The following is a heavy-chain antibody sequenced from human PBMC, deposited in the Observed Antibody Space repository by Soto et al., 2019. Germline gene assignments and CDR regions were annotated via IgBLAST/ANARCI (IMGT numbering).Heavy chain of an antibody. Sequence: EVQLLESGGGLVQPGGSLRLSCGVSGFTFNDFEMNWVRQAPGKGLEWLAYIDGSGTTKKYADSVRGRFTISRDNPNNSLFLRMSRRSAADTAIYYCARGFGRFNYWGQGTLVSVSS. CDR1: GFTFNDFE. J-gene: IGHJ4*02. CDR3: ARGFGRFNY. V-gene: IGHV3-48*03. D-gene: IGHD3-10*01. CDR2: IDGSGTTK.